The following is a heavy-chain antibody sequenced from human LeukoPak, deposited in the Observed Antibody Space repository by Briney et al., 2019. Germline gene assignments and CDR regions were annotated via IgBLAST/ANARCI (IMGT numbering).Heavy chain of an antibody. Sequence: PSETLSLTCTVSGGSINSYYWSWIRQPPGKGLEWIGYISYTGTTNYNPSLKSRVTMSVDTSKNQFSLKPSSVTAADTAVYYCARDGTPGFWSDQRAFDIWGQGTMVTVSS. CDR3: ARDGTPGFWSDQRAFDI. CDR1: GGSINSYY. CDR2: ISYTGTT. V-gene: IGHV4-59*12. D-gene: IGHD3-3*01. J-gene: IGHJ3*02.